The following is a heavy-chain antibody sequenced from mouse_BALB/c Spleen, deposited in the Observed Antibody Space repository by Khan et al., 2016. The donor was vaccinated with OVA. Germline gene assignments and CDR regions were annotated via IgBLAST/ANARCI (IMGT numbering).Heavy chain of an antibody. Sequence: QVQLQQSGAELVKPGASVKLSCKTSGYTFTNYWIQWVKQRPGQGLGWSGQIFPGTGTTYYNENFKAKATLTLDTSSSTAYMQLSSLASEDSTVYFCARGYFGNYEFAYWGQGTLVTVSA. V-gene: IGHV1S132*01. D-gene: IGHD2-1*01. CDR2: IFPGTGTT. J-gene: IGHJ3*01. CDR3: ARGYFGNYEFAY. CDR1: GYTFTNYW.